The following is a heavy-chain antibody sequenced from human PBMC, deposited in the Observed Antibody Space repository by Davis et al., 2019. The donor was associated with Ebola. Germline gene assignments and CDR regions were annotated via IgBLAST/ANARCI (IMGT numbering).Heavy chain of an antibody. J-gene: IGHJ4*02. CDR2: ISISTSTI. Sequence: GGSLRLSCAASGFTFSSYAMSWVRQAPGKGLEWISSISISTSTIYYADSVKGRFSVPKDNAKKSLYLQMNSLRDEDTAVYYCVRGINVVAATRFDYWGQGTLVTVSS. CDR3: VRGINVVAATRFDY. CDR1: GFTFSSYA. D-gene: IGHD2-15*01. V-gene: IGHV3-48*02.